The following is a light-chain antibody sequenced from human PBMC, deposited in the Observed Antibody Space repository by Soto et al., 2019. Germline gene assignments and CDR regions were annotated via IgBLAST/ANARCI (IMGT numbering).Light chain of an antibody. V-gene: IGKV3D-20*02. CDR3: HQRSNWPLT. J-gene: IGKJ4*01. CDR2: GAS. CDR1: QSLTSSY. Sequence: EIVLTQSPGTLSLSPGERATLSCRASQSLTSSYLAWYQQKPGQSPRLLIYGASRRATGIPDRFSGSGSGTDFTLTISRLEPEDFAVYYCHQRSNWPLTFGGGTKVEIK.